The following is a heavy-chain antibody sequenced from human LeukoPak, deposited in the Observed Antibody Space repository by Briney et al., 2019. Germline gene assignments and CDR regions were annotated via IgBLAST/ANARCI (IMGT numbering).Heavy chain of an antibody. D-gene: IGHD3-16*02. CDR3: ARAGYTISSYRFDY. V-gene: IGHV4-4*07. CDR1: GGSINSYW. CDR2: IYTTGMT. Sequence: SETLSLTCSVSGGSINSYWWSWLRQPAGKGLEFIGRIYTTGMTNYNPSLKSRVSMSVDTSKNQFSLELRSVTAADTAVYFCARAGYTISSYRFDYWGQGALVTVCS. J-gene: IGHJ4*02.